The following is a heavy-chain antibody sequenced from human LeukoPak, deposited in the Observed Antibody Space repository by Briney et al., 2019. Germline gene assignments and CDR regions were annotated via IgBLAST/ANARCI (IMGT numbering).Heavy chain of an antibody. V-gene: IGHV3-23*01. CDR2: VIGDGRHK. CDR1: GFTFSSFA. D-gene: IGHD6-19*01. J-gene: IGHJ3*01. CDR3: ARVRFGSEWYSSDAFAF. Sequence: AGGPLRLSCVASGFTFSSFAMAWVRQAPGKGLEWVASVIGDGRHKYYIESVKGHFTVSRDNSKNTVYLQMTSLRPVDTAIYYCARVRFGSEWYSSDAFAFWGQGTMVTVAS.